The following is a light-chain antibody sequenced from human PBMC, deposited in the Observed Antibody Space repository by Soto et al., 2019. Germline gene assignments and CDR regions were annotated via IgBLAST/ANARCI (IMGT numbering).Light chain of an antibody. CDR1: SSDVGGYTY. CDR2: DVS. V-gene: IGLV2-14*01. Sequence: QSVLTQPASVSGSPGQSITISCTGTSSDVGGYTYVSCYQQHPGKAPKLMIYDVSNRPSGVSNRFSGAKSGNTASLTISGLQAEDEADYYCSSDTSSSPLPVVFGGGTKLTVL. CDR3: SSDTSSSPLPVV. J-gene: IGLJ2*01.